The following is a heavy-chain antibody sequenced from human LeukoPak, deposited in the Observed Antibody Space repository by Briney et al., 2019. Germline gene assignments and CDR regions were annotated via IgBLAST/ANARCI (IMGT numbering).Heavy chain of an antibody. D-gene: IGHD2-21*01. Sequence: EASVKVSCKASGGTFSSCAISWVRQAPGQGLEWMGRIIPILGIANYAQKFQGRVTITADKSTSTAYMELSSLRSEDTAVYYCAREVPSTVIGEKNTDYWGQGTLVTVSS. CDR3: AREVPSTVIGEKNTDY. CDR2: IIPILGIA. J-gene: IGHJ4*02. V-gene: IGHV1-69*04. CDR1: GGTFSSCA.